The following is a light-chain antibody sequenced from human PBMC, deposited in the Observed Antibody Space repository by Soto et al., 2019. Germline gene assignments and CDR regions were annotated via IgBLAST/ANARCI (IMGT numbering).Light chain of an antibody. CDR2: DAS. Sequence: EIVLTQSPATLSLSPGERATLSCRASQSVRSYLAWYQQRPGQAPRLLIYDASTRVAGIPARFSGSGSGTDFTLTITSLEPEDFAVYYCQHRSNWPLTFGGGTKVEIK. CDR1: QSVRSY. V-gene: IGKV3-11*01. J-gene: IGKJ4*01. CDR3: QHRSNWPLT.